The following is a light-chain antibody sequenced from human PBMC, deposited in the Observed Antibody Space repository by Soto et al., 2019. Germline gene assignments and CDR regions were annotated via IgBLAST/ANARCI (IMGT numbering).Light chain of an antibody. CDR1: SSDVGSYSY. Sequence: QSALTQPPSASGSPGQSVTISCTGTSSDVGSYSYVSWYQQYPGKAPKLMIYEVSKRPSGVPDRFSGSKSGNTASLTVSGLQAEDEAYYYCGSYAGSNLWVFGGGTKLTVL. CDR3: GSYAGSNLWV. J-gene: IGLJ3*02. CDR2: EVS. V-gene: IGLV2-8*01.